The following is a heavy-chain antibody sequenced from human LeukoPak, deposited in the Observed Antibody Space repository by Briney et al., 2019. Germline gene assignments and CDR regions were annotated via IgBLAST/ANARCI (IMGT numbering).Heavy chain of an antibody. CDR3: ARDWYDY. CDR2: IGGSGSYT. Sequence: GGSLRLSCAASGFTFSTYAMIWVRQAPGKGLEWVSVIGGSGSYTYYADSVKGRFTISRDNSKNTLYLQMNSLRAEDTAVYYCARDWYDYWGQGTLITVSA. D-gene: IGHD6-13*01. J-gene: IGHJ4*02. V-gene: IGHV3-23*01. CDR1: GFTFSTYA.